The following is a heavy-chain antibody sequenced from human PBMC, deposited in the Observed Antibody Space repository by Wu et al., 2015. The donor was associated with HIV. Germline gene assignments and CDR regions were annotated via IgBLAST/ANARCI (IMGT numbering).Heavy chain of an antibody. D-gene: IGHD3-3*01. J-gene: IGHJ4*02. CDR3: ARVERWGKYCDY. V-gene: IGHV4-34*01. CDR1: GGSFSGHY. CDR2: INHSESV. Sequence: QVQLQQWGAGLLKPSETLSLTCAVYGGSFSGHYWSWIRQPPGKGLEWIGEINHSESVSYNPSLKGRVTILIDTSKNQFSMKINSVTAADTAVYYCARVERWGKYCDYWGQGMLVTISS.